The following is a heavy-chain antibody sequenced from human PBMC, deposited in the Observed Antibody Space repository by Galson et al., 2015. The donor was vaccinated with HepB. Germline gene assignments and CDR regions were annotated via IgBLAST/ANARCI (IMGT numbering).Heavy chain of an antibody. CDR3: ARHEDHWGFDY. D-gene: IGHD7-27*01. CDR1: GGSISNYY. CDR2: IYYSGST. V-gene: IGHV4-59*08. J-gene: IGHJ4*02. Sequence: ETLSLTCTVSGGSISNYYWSWIRQPPGKGLEWIAYIYYSGSTNYNPSLKSRVTISADTSKKQFSLKLGSVTAADTAIYYCARHEDHWGFDYWGQGTLVTVSS.